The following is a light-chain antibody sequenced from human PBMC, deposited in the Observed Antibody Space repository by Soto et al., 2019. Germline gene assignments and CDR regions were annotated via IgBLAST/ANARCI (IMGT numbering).Light chain of an antibody. J-gene: IGKJ1*01. CDR1: QPVTNY. CDR3: QQRYSAQRE. Sequence: DIQMTQSPSSLSASVGDRVTITCRASQPVTNYLSWYQQKPGKAPKLFIYAASRLQSGVPSRFSGGGSGTDFTLTISSLLPEALATSYCQQRYSAQREFGQGSKGDIK. CDR2: AAS. V-gene: IGKV1-39*01.